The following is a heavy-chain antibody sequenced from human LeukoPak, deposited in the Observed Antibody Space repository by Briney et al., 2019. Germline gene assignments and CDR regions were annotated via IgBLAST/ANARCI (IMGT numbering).Heavy chain of an antibody. CDR1: GGSTSSSSYY. CDR2: IYYSGST. J-gene: IGHJ4*02. CDR3: ARLNYDFWSGYYSFDY. V-gene: IGHV4-39*07. Sequence: PSETLSLTCTVSGGSTSSSSYYWGWIRQPPGKGLEWIGSIYYSGSTYYNPSLKSRVTISVDTSKNQFSLKLSSVTAADTAVYYCARLNYDFWSGYYSFDYWGQGTLVTVSS. D-gene: IGHD3-3*01.